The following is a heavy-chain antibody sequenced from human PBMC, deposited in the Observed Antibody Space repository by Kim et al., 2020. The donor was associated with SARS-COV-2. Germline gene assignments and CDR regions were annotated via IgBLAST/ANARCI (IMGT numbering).Heavy chain of an antibody. CDR2: ISWDGGST. CDR3: AKDKLSLGYYFDY. V-gene: IGHV3-43*01. Sequence: GGSLRLSCAASGFTFDDYTMHWVRQAPGKGLEWVSLISWDGGSTYYADSVKGRFTISRDNSKNSLYLQMNSLRTEDTALYYCAKDKLSLGYYFDYWGQGTLVTVSS. D-gene: IGHD2-15*01. CDR1: GFTFDDYT. J-gene: IGHJ4*02.